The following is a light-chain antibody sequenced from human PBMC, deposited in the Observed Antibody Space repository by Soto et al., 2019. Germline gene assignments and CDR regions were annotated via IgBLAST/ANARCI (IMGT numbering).Light chain of an antibody. Sequence: QSVLTQPPSVSGAPGQTVIISCSGSSSNLGAPYDVNWCRQLPGTLPRLLIYGNNNRPSGVPDRFSGSKSGTSASLAITGLQAEDEADYYCQSYDSSLSGYVFGTGTKVTVL. CDR2: GNN. J-gene: IGLJ1*01. CDR3: QSYDSSLSGYV. CDR1: SSNLGAPYD. V-gene: IGLV1-40*01.